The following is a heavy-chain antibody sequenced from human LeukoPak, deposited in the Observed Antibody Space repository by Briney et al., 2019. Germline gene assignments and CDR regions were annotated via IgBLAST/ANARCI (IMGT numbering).Heavy chain of an antibody. CDR3: ASPYYDFWSGFFGNYYYYGMDV. Sequence: SETLSLTCTVSDVSISSSSYCWGWIRQPPGKGLEWVGSIYYSGSTYYNPSLKSRVTISVDTSKNQFSLKLSSVTAADTAVYYCASPYYDFWSGFFGNYYYYGMDVWGQGTTVTVSS. V-gene: IGHV4-39*01. CDR1: DVSISSSSYC. D-gene: IGHD3-3*01. CDR2: IYYSGST. J-gene: IGHJ6*02.